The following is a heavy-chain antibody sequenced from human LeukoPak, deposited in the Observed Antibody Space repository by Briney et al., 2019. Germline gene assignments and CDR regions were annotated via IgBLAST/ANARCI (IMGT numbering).Heavy chain of an antibody. D-gene: IGHD4-17*01. Sequence: ASVKVSCKASGYTFTGYYMHWVRQAPGQGLEWMGRINPNSGGTNYAQKFQGRVTMTRDTSISTAYMELSRLRSDDTAVYYCARVKGGDYDFGGYYYGMDVWGQGTTVTVSS. CDR1: GYTFTGYY. CDR3: ARVKGGDYDFGGYYYGMDV. J-gene: IGHJ6*02. V-gene: IGHV1-2*02. CDR2: INPNSGGT.